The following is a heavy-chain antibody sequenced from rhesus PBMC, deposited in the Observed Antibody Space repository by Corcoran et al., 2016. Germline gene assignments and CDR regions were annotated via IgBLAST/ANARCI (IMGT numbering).Heavy chain of an antibody. J-gene: IGHJ5-1*01. V-gene: IGHV4-169*02. CDR1: GGSISSSY. D-gene: IGHD1-26*01. Sequence: QLQLQESGPGLVKPSETLSVTCAVSGGSISSSYWSWIRQAPGKGLGWIGYIYGRGSSTHSNPSLKSRVTLSVDTSKNQLSLKLSSVTAADTAVYYCASNLMDTGTYRFDVWGPGVLVTVSS. CDR3: ASNLMDTGTYRFDV. CDR2: IYGRGSST.